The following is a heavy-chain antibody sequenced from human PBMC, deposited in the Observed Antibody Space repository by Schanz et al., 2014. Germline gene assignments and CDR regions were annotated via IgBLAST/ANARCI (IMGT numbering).Heavy chain of an antibody. Sequence: QVQLVQSEAEVKKPGSSVKVSCKASGGTFSSYTISWVRQAPGQGLEWMGRIIPILGIANYAQNFQGRVTITADKSTSTAYMELTSLRSEDTAVYYCASSGAGYSSSWDFDYWGRGTLVTVSS. J-gene: IGHJ4*02. CDR3: ASSGAGYSSSWDFDY. V-gene: IGHV1-69*02. CDR1: GGTFSSYT. CDR2: IIPILGIA. D-gene: IGHD6-13*01.